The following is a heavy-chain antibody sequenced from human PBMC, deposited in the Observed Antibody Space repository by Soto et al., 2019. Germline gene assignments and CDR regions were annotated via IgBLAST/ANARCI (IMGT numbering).Heavy chain of an antibody. CDR3: ATDRRDGYNWVDY. D-gene: IGHD5-12*01. J-gene: IGHJ4*02. V-gene: IGHV1-24*01. CDR2: FDPEDGET. Sequence: GASVKVSCKVSGYTLTELSMHGVRQAPGKGLEWMGGFDPEDGETIYAQKFQGRVTMTEDTSIDTAYMELSSLRSEDTAVYYCATDRRDGYNWVDYWGQGTLVTVSS. CDR1: GYTLTELS.